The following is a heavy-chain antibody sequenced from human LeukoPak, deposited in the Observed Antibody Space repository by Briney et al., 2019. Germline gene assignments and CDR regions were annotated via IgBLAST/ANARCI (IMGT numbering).Heavy chain of an antibody. CDR2: VYYSGST. V-gene: IGHV4-28*01. J-gene: IGHJ4*02. D-gene: IGHD4-23*01. CDR3: ARSVDGGNSPFDY. CDR1: GYSISSSNW. Sequence: SDTLSLTCTVSGYSISSSNWWGWIRQPPGKGLEWIGYVYYSGSTYYNPSLKSRVTMSVDTSKNQFSLKLNSVTAVDTAVYYCARSVDGGNSPFDYWGQGTLVTVSS.